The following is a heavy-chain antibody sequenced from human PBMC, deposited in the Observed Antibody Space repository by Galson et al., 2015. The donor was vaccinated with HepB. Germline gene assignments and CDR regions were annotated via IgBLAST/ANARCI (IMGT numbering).Heavy chain of an antibody. D-gene: IGHD3-22*01. CDR2: ISCNGGST. V-gene: IGHV3-64D*06. CDR3: VKDSLDSSGYYYFSWFDP. Sequence: SLRLSCAASGFTFSSYAMHWVRQAPGKGLEYVSAISCNGGSTYYADSVKGRFTISRDNSKNTLYLQMSSLRAEDTAVYYCVKDSLDSSGYYYFSWFDPWGQGTLVTVSS. J-gene: IGHJ5*02. CDR1: GFTFSSYA.